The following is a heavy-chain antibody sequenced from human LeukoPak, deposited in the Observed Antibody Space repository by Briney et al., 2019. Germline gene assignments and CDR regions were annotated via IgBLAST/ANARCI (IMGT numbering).Heavy chain of an antibody. CDR3: ARSLSVVVPAAMSAYYYYGMDV. Sequence: ASVKVSCKASGGTFSSYAISWVRQAPGQGLEWMGGIIPIFGTANYAQKFQGRVTITADESTSTAYMELSSLRSEDTAVYYCARSLSVVVPAAMSAYYYYGMDVWGQGTTVTVSS. J-gene: IGHJ6*02. CDR2: IIPIFGTA. CDR1: GGTFSSYA. D-gene: IGHD2-2*01. V-gene: IGHV1-69*01.